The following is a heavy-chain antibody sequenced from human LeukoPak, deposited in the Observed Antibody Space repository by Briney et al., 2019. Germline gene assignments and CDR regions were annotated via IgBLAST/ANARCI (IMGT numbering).Heavy chain of an antibody. CDR3: ARDPGVRWLVGFDY. CDR2: IWYDGSNK. Sequence: PGGSLRLSCAAPGFTFSSYGMHWVRQAPGKGLEWVAVIWYDGSNKYYADSVKGRFTISRDNSKNTLYLQMDSLRAEDTAVYYCARDPGVRWLVGFDYWGQGTLVTVSS. V-gene: IGHV3-33*01. D-gene: IGHD6-19*01. CDR1: GFTFSSYG. J-gene: IGHJ4*02.